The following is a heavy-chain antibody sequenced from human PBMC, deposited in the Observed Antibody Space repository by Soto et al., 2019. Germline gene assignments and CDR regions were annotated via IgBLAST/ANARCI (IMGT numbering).Heavy chain of an antibody. Sequence: GGSLRLSCAASGFTFSDYDMSWIRQAPGKGLEWVSFVSSSGTTIYYADSVKGRFTISRDNAKNSLYLQMNSLGAEDTAVYYCARMGPRAARPSYWGQGTLVTVSS. CDR2: VSSSGTTI. J-gene: IGHJ4*02. CDR3: ARMGPRAARPSY. CDR1: GFTFSDYD. V-gene: IGHV3-11*01. D-gene: IGHD6-6*01.